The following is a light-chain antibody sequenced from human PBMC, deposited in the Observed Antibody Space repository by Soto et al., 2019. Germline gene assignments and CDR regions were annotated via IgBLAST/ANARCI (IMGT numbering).Light chain of an antibody. Sequence: QSALTQPASVSGSPGQSITISCTGTSSDVGGYNYVSWYQHHPGKAPKHMIYEVSNRPPGVSNHFSGSKSGNTASLTISGLQAEDEADYYCSSYTGSSTPVFGGGTKLTVL. CDR1: SSDVGGYNY. CDR3: SSYTGSSTPV. CDR2: EVS. V-gene: IGLV2-14*01. J-gene: IGLJ3*02.